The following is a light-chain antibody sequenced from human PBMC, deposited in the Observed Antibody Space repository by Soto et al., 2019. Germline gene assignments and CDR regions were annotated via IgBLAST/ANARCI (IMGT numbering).Light chain of an antibody. J-gene: IGKJ1*01. CDR1: QSISNY. CDR2: AAS. V-gene: IGKV1-39*01. Sequence: DIQMTQSPSSLSASVGDRVTITCRASQSISNYLNWYEQKSGKAPKLLIYAASILQTGVPSRVSGSGSGTDFTLTISSLQPEDFATYYCQQSYSTPRTFCQGTKVEIK. CDR3: QQSYSTPRT.